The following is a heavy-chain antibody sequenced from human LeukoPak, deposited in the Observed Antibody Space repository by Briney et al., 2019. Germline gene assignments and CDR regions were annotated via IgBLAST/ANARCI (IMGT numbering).Heavy chain of an antibody. J-gene: IGHJ2*01. CDR2: IRESGGST. CDR3: ALHRGYHNGDVVGYFDL. D-gene: IGHD6-13*01. V-gene: IGHV3-23*01. Sequence: GGSLSLSCEVSGIGFSSYAMSWVRQAPGKGPEWVSVIRESGGSTAYADSVTGRFTISRDNSKKTLYLQMNSLRAEDTAVYYCALHRGYHNGDVVGYFDLWGRGSLVIVSS. CDR1: GIGFSSYA.